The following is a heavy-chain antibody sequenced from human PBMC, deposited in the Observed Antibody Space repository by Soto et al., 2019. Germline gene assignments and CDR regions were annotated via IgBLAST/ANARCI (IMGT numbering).Heavy chain of an antibody. CDR2: IYYSGST. D-gene: IGHD6-25*01. V-gene: IGHV4-30-4*01. Sequence: SETLSLTCTVSGGSISSGDYYWSWVRQPPGKGLEWIGYIYYSGSTYYNPSLKSRVTISVDTSKNQFSLKLSSVTAADTAVYYCARDQRHNWFDPWGQGTLVTVSS. CDR1: GGSISSGDYY. J-gene: IGHJ5*02. CDR3: ARDQRHNWFDP.